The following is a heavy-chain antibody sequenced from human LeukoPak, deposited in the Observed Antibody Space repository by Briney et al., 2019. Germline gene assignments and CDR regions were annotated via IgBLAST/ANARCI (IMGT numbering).Heavy chain of an antibody. J-gene: IGHJ4*02. D-gene: IGHD2-2*01. Sequence: SQTLSLTCTVSGGSISSGSYYWSWIRQPAGKGLEWIGRIYTSGSTNYNPSLKSRVTISVDTSKNQFSLKLSSVTAADTAVYYCARERESRGYCSSTSCYESYYFDYWGQGTLVTVSS. CDR2: IYTSGST. CDR1: GGSISSGSYY. CDR3: ARERESRGYCSSTSCYESYYFDY. V-gene: IGHV4-61*02.